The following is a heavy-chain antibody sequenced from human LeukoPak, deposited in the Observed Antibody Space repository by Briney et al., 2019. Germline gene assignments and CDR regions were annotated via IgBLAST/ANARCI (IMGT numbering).Heavy chain of an antibody. Sequence: ASVKVSCKASGYTFTSYGISWVRQAPGQGLEWMVWISAYNGNTNYAQKLQGRVTMTTDTSTSTAYMELRSLRSDDTAVYYCARDTGYSSGSGRFDPWGQGTLVTVSS. CDR2: ISAYNGNT. CDR1: GYTFTSYG. CDR3: ARDTGYSSGSGRFDP. J-gene: IGHJ5*02. V-gene: IGHV1-18*01. D-gene: IGHD6-19*01.